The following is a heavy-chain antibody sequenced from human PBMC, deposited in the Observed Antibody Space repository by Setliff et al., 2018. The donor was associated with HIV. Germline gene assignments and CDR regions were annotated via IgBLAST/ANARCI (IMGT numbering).Heavy chain of an antibody. CDR1: GYTFTDYY. Sequence: ASVKVSCKASGYTFTDYYMHWVRQAPGQGLEWMGWIKPNSGGTNYAQKFQGRVTMTRDTSISTAYMDLSSLRSDDTAVYYCARDHGMWDYGGNFLLREYFHHWGQGTLVTVSS. V-gene: IGHV1-2*02. CDR3: ARDHGMWDYGGNFLLREYFHH. J-gene: IGHJ1*01. CDR2: IKPNSGGT. D-gene: IGHD4-17*01.